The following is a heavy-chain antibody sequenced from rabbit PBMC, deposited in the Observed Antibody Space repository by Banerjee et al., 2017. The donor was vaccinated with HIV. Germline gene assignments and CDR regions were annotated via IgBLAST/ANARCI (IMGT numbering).Heavy chain of an antibody. Sequence: QEQLEESGGDLVKPEGSLTLTCTASGFSFSSSYWICWVRQAPGKGLEWIACIYAGSSGSTYYASWAKGRFTISKTSSTTVTLQMTSLTAADTATYFCARAPYGGYAGYGGVYYSNYFNLWGQGTLVTVS. CDR2: IYAGSSGST. D-gene: IGHD7-1*01. CDR1: GFSFSSSYW. CDR3: ARAPYGGYAGYGGVYYSNYFNL. J-gene: IGHJ4*01. V-gene: IGHV1S45*01.